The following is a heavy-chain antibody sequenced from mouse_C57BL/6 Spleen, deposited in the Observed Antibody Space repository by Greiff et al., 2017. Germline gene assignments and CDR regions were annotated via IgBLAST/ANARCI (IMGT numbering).Heavy chain of an antibody. V-gene: IGHV2-2*01. CDR3: ARNQMVRNAMDY. CDR1: GFSLTSYG. Sequence: QVQLKESGPGLVQPSQSLSITCTVSGFSLTSYGVHWVRQSPGKGLEWLGVIWSGGSTDYNAAFISRLSISKDNSKSQVFFKMNSLQADDTAIYYCARNQMVRNAMDYWGQGTSVTVSS. J-gene: IGHJ4*01. D-gene: IGHD2-3*01. CDR2: IWSGGST.